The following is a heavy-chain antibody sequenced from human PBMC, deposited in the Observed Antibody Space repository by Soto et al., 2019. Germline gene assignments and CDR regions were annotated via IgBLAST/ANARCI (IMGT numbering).Heavy chain of an antibody. J-gene: IGHJ5*02. V-gene: IGHV2-70*01. CDR1: GFSLSTSGMC. D-gene: IGHD2-21*02. CDR2: IDWDDDK. Sequence: SGPTLVNPTHTLTLTCTFSGFSLSTSGMCVSWIRQPPGKALEWLALIDWDDDKYYSTSLKTRLTISKDTSKNQVVLTMTNMDPVDTATYYCARSIVVVTAHWFDPWGQGTLVTVSS. CDR3: ARSIVVVTAHWFDP.